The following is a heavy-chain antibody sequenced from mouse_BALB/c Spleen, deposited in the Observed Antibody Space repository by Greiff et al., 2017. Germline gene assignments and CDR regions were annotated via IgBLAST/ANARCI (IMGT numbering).Heavy chain of an antibody. CDR2: ISDGGSYT. Sequence: EVKLMESGGGLVQPGGSLKLSCAASGFTFSDYYMYWVRQTPEKRLEWVATISDGGSYTYYPDSVKGRFTISRDNAKNNLYLQMSSLKSEDTAMYYCARDQADGYPYLYAMDYWGQGTSVTVSS. D-gene: IGHD2-3*01. CDR1: GFTFSDYY. J-gene: IGHJ4*01. V-gene: IGHV5-4*02. CDR3: ARDQADGYPYLYAMDY.